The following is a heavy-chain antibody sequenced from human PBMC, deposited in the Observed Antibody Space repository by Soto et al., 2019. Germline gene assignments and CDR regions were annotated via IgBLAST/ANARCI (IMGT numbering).Heavy chain of an antibody. V-gene: IGHV1-18*04. Sequence: QVQLEQSGVEVRKPGASVKVSCKTSGYTFSKYGISWVRQAPGQGLDWMAWIRGQNGDTNFAEKFRGRVTLTKDSSTSTVYMELRSLRSDDTAVYYCAREVYRGTYPRPYYFDSWGQGTQVSVSS. CDR3: AREVYRGTYPRPYYFDS. CDR2: IRGQNGDT. CDR1: GYTFSKYG. D-gene: IGHD3-16*02. J-gene: IGHJ4*02.